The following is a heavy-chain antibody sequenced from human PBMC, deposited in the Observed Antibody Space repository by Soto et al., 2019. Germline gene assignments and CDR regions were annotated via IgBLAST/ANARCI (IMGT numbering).Heavy chain of an antibody. Sequence: EVQLVESGGGLVQPGGSLRLSCAASGFTFSTYEMNWVRQAPGKGLEWVSYISSSGSNIYYADSVKGRFTISRDNAKNTLYLQMNSLPAEDTAVYYCARGGGGVTWIQLWLGAFDIWGQGTMVTVSS. D-gene: IGHD5-18*01. J-gene: IGHJ3*02. V-gene: IGHV3-48*03. CDR1: GFTFSTYE. CDR2: ISSSGSNI. CDR3: ARGGGGVTWIQLWLGAFDI.